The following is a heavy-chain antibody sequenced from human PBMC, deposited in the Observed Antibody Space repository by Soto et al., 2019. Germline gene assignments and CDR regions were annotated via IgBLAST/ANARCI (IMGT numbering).Heavy chain of an antibody. V-gene: IGHV3-43*01. D-gene: IGHD2-8*01. CDR2: ISWDGGST. Sequence: EVQLVESGGVVVQPGGSLRLSCAASGFTFDDYTMHWVRQAPGKGLEWVSLISWDGGSTYYADSVKGRFTISRDNSKNNLYLQINSLRSEDNALYYCAKDISRCMAPRGGYYYGMDGWGQGTTVIVTS. J-gene: IGHJ6*02. CDR1: GFTFDDYT. CDR3: AKDISRCMAPRGGYYYGMDG.